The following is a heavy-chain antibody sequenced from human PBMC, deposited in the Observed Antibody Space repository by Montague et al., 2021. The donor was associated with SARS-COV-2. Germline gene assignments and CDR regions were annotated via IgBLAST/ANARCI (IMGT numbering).Heavy chain of an antibody. CDR1: GFTFSSYG. Sequence: SLRLSCAASGFTFSSYGIHWVRQAPGKGQEWVSVISYDGSNKHYADSVKGRFTISRDNSKNTLYLQMNSLRDEDTAVYYCAKDQGDCSSSRCFRGWTYYYYGMDVWGQGTTVTVSS. CDR2: ISYDGSNK. J-gene: IGHJ6*02. D-gene: IGHD2-2*01. V-gene: IGHV3-30*18. CDR3: AKDQGDCSSSRCFRGWTYYYYGMDV.